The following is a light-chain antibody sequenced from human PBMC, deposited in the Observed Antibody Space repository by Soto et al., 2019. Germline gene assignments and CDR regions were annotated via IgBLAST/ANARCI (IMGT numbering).Light chain of an antibody. CDR3: QQYDSSLLT. V-gene: IGKV3-20*01. CDR2: VAF. CDR1: QSVSRSY. J-gene: IGKJ4*01. Sequence: EIVLTQSPGTLSLSPGERATLSCRASQSVSRSYLAWYQQKPGQAPRLLIYVAFSRATGIPDGFSGSGSGTDFTLTIRRLEPEDFAVYYCQQYDSSLLTFGGGTKVDIK.